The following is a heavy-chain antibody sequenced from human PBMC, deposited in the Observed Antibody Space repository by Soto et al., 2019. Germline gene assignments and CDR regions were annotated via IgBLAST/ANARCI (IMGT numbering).Heavy chain of an antibody. V-gene: IGHV3-74*01. Sequence: EVQLVESGGGLVQPGGSLRLSCEASGFTFSSYWMHWVRQTPGTGLVWVSRINSDGSTINYADSVKGRFTTSRDNAKNTVYLQMNSLGVEEAAVSYCATRLELERGNYYYYGMDVWGQGTTVTVS. CDR2: INSDGSTI. CDR3: ATRLELERGNYYYYGMDV. CDR1: GFTFSSYW. J-gene: IGHJ6*02. D-gene: IGHD1-1*01.